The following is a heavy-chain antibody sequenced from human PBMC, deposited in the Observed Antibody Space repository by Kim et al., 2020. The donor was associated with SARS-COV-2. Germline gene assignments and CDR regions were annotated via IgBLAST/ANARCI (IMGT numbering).Heavy chain of an antibody. CDR3: ASSGCYIYY. CDR2: ISSTCGTI. D-gene: IGHD6-25*01. J-gene: IGHJ4*02. V-gene: IGHV3-48*02. Sequence: GGSLRLSCAASGFTFSGYSMTWVRQAPGKGLEWVSFISSTCGTIYYADSVEGRFTVSRDNAKNSLSLQMNSLRDEDTAMYYCASSGCYIYYYGQGTRGTV. CDR1: GFTFSGYS.